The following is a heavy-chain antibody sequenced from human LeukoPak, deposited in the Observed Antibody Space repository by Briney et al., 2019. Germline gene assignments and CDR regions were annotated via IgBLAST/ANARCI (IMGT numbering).Heavy chain of an antibody. J-gene: IGHJ6*03. D-gene: IGHD2-15*01. V-gene: IGHV4-34*01. Sequence: SETLSLTCTVYGGSFSGYYWSWIRQPPGKGLEWIGEINHSGSTNYNPSLKSRVTISVDRSKNQFSLKLSSVTAADTAVYYCARGYCSGGSCYSSYYYSYMDVWGKGTTVTVSS. CDR2: INHSGST. CDR1: GGSFSGYY. CDR3: ARGYCSGGSCYSSYYYSYMDV.